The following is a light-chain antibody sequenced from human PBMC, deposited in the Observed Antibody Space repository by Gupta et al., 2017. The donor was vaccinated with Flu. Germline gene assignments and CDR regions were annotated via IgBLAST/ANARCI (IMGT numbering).Light chain of an antibody. V-gene: IGLV1-44*01. Sequence: VTTSSSGITSNIGSNTVNWYQRPPGTAPNLLIYINNQRPSGVPARFSGSKSGTSAALAISGLQAEDEADYYCAAWDDSRNGSYVFGTGTKVTVL. CDR1: TSNIGSNT. CDR2: INN. CDR3: AAWDDSRNGSYV. J-gene: IGLJ1*01.